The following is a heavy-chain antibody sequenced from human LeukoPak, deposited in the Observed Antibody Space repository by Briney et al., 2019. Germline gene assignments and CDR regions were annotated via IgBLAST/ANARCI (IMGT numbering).Heavy chain of an antibody. CDR1: ADTFSNYA. D-gene: IGHD2-21*01. J-gene: IGHJ6*03. CDR3: ARGLTLTVYTDRPTPYFYIYV. V-gene: IGHV1-69*11. Sequence: SVTVSCKASADTFSNYAISWVRQAPGQGLEWVGWIIPMLGAPHYAQKFQGRVTITADGSTTTAFMDLSSLRFDDTAIYYCARGLTLTVYTDRPTPYFYIYVWGKGTTVTVSS. CDR2: IIPMLGAP.